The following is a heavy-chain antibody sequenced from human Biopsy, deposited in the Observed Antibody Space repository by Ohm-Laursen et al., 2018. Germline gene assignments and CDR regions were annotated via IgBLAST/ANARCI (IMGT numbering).Heavy chain of an antibody. CDR3: VGGQRGPPIGVTVPGDAFDL. CDR1: GVTFDTYA. J-gene: IGHJ3*01. V-gene: IGHV1-69*13. CDR2: RIPYFNTI. Sequence: ASVKVSCKAFGVTFDTYAFGWVRQAPGQGLEWMGGRIPYFNTIYYARNFQDRAVITADRSARTTDMQLSGLRPDDTAVYYCVGGQRGPPIGVTVPGDAFDLWGPGTMVTVSP. D-gene: IGHD2/OR15-2a*01.